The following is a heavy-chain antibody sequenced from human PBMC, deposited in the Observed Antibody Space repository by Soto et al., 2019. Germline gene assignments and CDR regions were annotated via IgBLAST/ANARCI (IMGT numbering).Heavy chain of an antibody. CDR1: GFTFSGHW. J-gene: IGHJ4*02. CDR3: ARGRGTYYADS. V-gene: IGHV3-74*03. D-gene: IGHD1-26*01. Sequence: EVRLVESGGALVPPGGSLRLTCEASGFTFSGHWMHWVRRAPGKGLVWVSHIDTDGSTGGTSYADSVKGRFTVSIDDSNDRLYRQMNDLRVEDTAVYYCARGRGTYYADSWGQGTLVTVSS. CDR2: IDTDGSTGGT.